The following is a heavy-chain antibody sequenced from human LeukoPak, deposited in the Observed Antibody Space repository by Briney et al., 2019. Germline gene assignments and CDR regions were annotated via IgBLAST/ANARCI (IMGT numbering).Heavy chain of an antibody. J-gene: IGHJ5*02. Sequence: GGSLRLSCSASGFTFSAYAMHWVRQAPGKGLEYVSAISPNGGSTYYADSVKGRFTISRDNSKSTLYLQISSLRVEDTAVYYCTVFGDSNHWGQGTLVTVSS. CDR2: ISPNGGST. CDR3: TVFGDSNH. CDR1: GFTFSAYA. V-gene: IGHV3-64D*06. D-gene: IGHD4-17*01.